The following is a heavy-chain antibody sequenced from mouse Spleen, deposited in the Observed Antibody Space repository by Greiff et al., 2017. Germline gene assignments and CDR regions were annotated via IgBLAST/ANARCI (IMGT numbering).Heavy chain of an antibody. CDR2: IYPGDGDT. J-gene: IGHJ1*01. D-gene: IGHD1-1*01. Sequence: LQLQQSGPELVKPGASVKISCKASGYAFSSSWMNWVKQRPGKGLEWIGRIYPGDGDTNYNGKFKGKATLTADKSSSTAYMQLSSLTSEDSAVYFCARGYYYGSSYWYFDVWGAGTTVTVSS. CDR1: GYAFSSSW. CDR3: ARGYYYGSSYWYFDV. V-gene: IGHV1-82*01.